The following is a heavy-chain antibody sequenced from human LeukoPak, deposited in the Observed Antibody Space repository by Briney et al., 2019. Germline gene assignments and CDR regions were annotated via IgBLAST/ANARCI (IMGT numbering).Heavy chain of an antibody. CDR2: IYYSGST. V-gene: IGHV4-59*01. CDR3: ASGKPGGPDPLALDY. Sequence: SSETLSLTCTVSGGSISSYYWSWIRQPPGKGLEWIGYIYYSGSTNYNPSLKSRVTISVDTSKNQFSLKLSSVTAADTAVYYCASGKPGGPDPLALDYWGQGTLVTVSS. D-gene: IGHD3-16*01. J-gene: IGHJ4*02. CDR1: GGSISSYY.